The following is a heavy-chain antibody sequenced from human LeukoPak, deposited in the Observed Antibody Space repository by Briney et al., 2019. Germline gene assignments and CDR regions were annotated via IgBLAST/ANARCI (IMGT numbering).Heavy chain of an antibody. CDR2: IWYDGSNK. Sequence: GRSLRLSCAASGFTFSSYGMHWVRQAPGKGLEWVAVIWYDGSNKYYADSVKGRFTISRDNSKNTLYLQMNSLRAEDTAVYYCARAKGGAFDYWGQGTLSPSPQ. CDR1: GFTFSSYG. V-gene: IGHV3-33*01. CDR3: ARAKGGAFDY. J-gene: IGHJ4*02. D-gene: IGHD3-16*01.